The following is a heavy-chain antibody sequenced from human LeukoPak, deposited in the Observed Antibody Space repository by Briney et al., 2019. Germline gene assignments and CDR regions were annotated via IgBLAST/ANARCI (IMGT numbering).Heavy chain of an antibody. V-gene: IGHV3-30*18. Sequence: PGRSLRLSCAASGFTFSSYGMHWVRQAPGKGLEWVAVISYDGSNKYYADSVKGRFAISRDNSKNTLYLQINSLRAEDTAVYYSAKGLVPVYYYGMDVWGQGTTVTVSS. CDR3: AKGLVPVYYYGMDV. D-gene: IGHD6-19*01. J-gene: IGHJ6*02. CDR1: GFTFSSYG. CDR2: ISYDGSNK.